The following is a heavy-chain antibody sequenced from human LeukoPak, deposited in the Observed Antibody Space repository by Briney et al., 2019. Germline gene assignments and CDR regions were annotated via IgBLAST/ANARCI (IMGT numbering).Heavy chain of an antibody. CDR1: GFTFSSYA. CDR3: ATGYSSGWYFYFQH. CDR2: ISYDGSNK. D-gene: IGHD6-19*01. J-gene: IGHJ1*01. V-gene: IGHV3-30*03. Sequence: PGGSLRLSCAASGFTFSSYAMGWVRQAPGKGLEWVAVISYDGSNKYYADSVKGRFTISRDNAKNSLSLRMNSLSAEDTAVYYCATGYSSGWYFYFQHWGQGSLVSVSS.